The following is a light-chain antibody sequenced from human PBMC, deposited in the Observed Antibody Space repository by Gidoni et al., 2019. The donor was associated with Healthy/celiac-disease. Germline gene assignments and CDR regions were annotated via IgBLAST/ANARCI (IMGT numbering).Light chain of an antibody. CDR1: QSVSSY. CDR3: QQRSNWFLT. V-gene: IGKV3-11*01. CDR2: DAS. J-gene: IGKJ4*01. Sequence: ESGLTQSPATLSLSPGERATLSCRASQSVSSYLAWYQQKPGQAPRLLIYDASNRATGIPARFSGSGSGTDFTLTISSLEPEDFAVYYCQQRSNWFLTFGGGTKVEIK.